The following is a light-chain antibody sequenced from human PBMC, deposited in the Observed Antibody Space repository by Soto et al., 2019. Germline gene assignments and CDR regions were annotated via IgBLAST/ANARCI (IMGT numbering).Light chain of an antibody. J-gene: IGKJ1*01. CDR3: QQYGSAPTWT. CDR1: QSVSSSY. Sequence: EIVLTQSPGTLSLSPGERATLSCRASQSVSSSYLAWYQQKPGQAPRLLIYGASSRATGIPDRFSGSGSGTDFTRTISRLEPEDVAVYYCQQYGSAPTWTFGQGNKVEIK. CDR2: GAS. V-gene: IGKV3-20*01.